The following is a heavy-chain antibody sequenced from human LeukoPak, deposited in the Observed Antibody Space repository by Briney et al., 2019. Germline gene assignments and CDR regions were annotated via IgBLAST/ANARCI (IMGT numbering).Heavy chain of an antibody. V-gene: IGHV3-20*01. J-gene: IGHJ4*02. CDR3: ARDGPGIAVAGHFDY. Sequence: GGSLRLSCAASGFIFDDYGMSWVRQVPGKGLEWISGINWNGGRTGYADSVKGRFTISRDNAKNSLYLQMNSLRAEDTAVYHCARDGPGIAVAGHFDYWGQGTLVTVSS. D-gene: IGHD6-19*01. CDR2: INWNGGRT. CDR1: GFIFDDYG.